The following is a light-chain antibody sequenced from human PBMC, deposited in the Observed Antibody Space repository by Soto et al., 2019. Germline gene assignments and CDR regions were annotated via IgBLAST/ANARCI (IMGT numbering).Light chain of an antibody. CDR3: QKYKSAPSLT. J-gene: IGKJ4*01. Sequence: DIQMTRSPSSLSASVGDRVTITCRASQGISNFLAWYQHKPGKVPKLLIYAASTLQSGVPSRFSGSGSGTDFTLTISSLQPEDVATYYCQKYKSAPSLTFGGGTKVEIK. CDR2: AAS. CDR1: QGISNF. V-gene: IGKV1-27*01.